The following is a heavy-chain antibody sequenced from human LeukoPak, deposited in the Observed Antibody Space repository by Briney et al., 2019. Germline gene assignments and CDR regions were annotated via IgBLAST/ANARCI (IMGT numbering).Heavy chain of an antibody. Sequence: GGSLRLSCAASGFTFSSYSMNWVRQAPGKGLEWVSYISSSGSTIYYADSVKGRFTISRDNAKNSLYLQMNSLRAEDTAVYYCARDREYYGMDVWGQGTTVTVSS. CDR3: ARDREYYGMDV. CDR2: ISSSGSTI. J-gene: IGHJ6*02. CDR1: GFTFSSYS. D-gene: IGHD1-26*01. V-gene: IGHV3-48*04.